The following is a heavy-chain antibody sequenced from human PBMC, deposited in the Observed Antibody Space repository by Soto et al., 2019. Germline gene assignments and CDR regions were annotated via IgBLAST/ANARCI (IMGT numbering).Heavy chain of an antibody. V-gene: IGHV3-23*01. D-gene: IGHD6-6*01. CDR1: GFTFSSYA. Sequence: SGGSLRLSCAASGFTFSSYAMSWVRQAPGKGLEWVSAISGSGGSTYYADSVKGRFTISRDNSKNTLYLQMNSLRAEDTAVYYCAKTAKAWYSSSLLVGMDVWGQGTTVTVSS. CDR2: ISGSGGST. J-gene: IGHJ6*02. CDR3: AKTAKAWYSSSLLVGMDV.